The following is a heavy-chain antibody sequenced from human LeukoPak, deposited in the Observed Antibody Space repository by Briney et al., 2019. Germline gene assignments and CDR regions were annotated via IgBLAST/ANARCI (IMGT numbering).Heavy chain of an antibody. CDR2: IYTDGSK. V-gene: IGHV3-66*01. D-gene: IGHD5-18*01. CDR1: GFTVSNTY. J-gene: IGHJ4*02. Sequence: GGSLRLSCAPSGFTVSNTYMIWVRQAPGKGLEWLSVIYTDGSKFYAESVKGRFTISRDNSKNTLYLEMNSLSAEDTALYYCATGHYSYTPGWGQGALVTVSS. CDR3: ATGHYSYTPG.